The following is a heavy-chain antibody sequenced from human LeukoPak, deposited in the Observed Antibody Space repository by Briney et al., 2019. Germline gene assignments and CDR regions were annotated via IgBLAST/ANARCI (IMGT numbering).Heavy chain of an antibody. D-gene: IGHD3-3*01. V-gene: IGHV1-18*01. CDR2: ISAYNGNT. CDR1: GYTFTSYG. CDR3: ARGGRASTSGYPIY. Sequence: GASVKVSCKASGYTFTSYGISWVRQAPGQGLEWMGWISAYNGNTNYAQKFQGRVTMTRDTSISTAYMELSRLRSDDTAVYYCARGGRASTSGYPIYWGQGTLVTVSS. J-gene: IGHJ4*02.